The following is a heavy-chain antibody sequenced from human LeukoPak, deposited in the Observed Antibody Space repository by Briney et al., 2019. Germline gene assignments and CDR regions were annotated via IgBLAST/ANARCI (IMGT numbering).Heavy chain of an antibody. CDR3: ARGVTTGVDAFDI. J-gene: IGHJ3*02. D-gene: IGHD4-17*01. V-gene: IGHV3-21*01. CDR1: GFTFSTYT. CDR2: ISSTGTYI. Sequence: GGSLRLSCAASGFTFSTYTMNWVRQAPGKGLEWISSISSTGTYIYYADSVKGRFTISRDNAKNSLYLQMNSLRADDTAVYYCARGVTTGVDAFDIWGQGTMVTVYS.